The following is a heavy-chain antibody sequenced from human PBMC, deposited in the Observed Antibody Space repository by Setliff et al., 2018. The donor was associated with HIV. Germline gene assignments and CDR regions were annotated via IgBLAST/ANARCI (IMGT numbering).Heavy chain of an antibody. CDR3: ARGWVRGPIISPGTYFSYGLDV. V-gene: IGHV4-34*01. D-gene: IGHD3-10*01. J-gene: IGHJ6*02. Sequence: SETLSLTCAVYGGSLTGYFWPWIRPSPGKGLEWVGQVNHDGGAHYNPSLRSRVTISVDTSKNQFSLKLTSMTAADTAVYYCARGWVRGPIISPGTYFSYGLDVWGQGTPGTVSS. CDR1: GGSLTGYF. CDR2: VNHDGGA.